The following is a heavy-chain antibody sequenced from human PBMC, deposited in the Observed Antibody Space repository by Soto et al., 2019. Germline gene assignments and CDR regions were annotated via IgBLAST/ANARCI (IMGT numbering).Heavy chain of an antibody. J-gene: IGHJ4*01. CDR2: IKSKTDGGTT. CDR3: TTDSYSTTIIVRFDY. CDR1: GFTFTNAW. Sequence: KTGGSLRLSCAASGFTFTNAWINWVRQAPGKGLEWVGRIKSKTDGGTTDYAEPVKGRFDISRDDSNNMVYLQMNSLKIEDMAIYYCTTDSYSTTIIVRFDYWGHGTLVTVSS. V-gene: IGHV3-15*07. D-gene: IGHD3-22*01.